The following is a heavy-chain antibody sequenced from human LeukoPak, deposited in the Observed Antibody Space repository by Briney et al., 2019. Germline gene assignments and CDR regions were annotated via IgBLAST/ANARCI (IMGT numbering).Heavy chain of an antibody. D-gene: IGHD5-18*01. CDR2: ISSSGIST. CDR1: GFTFSSYA. CDR3: AKAPANYVDTAMGTFDY. Sequence: PGGSLRLSCAASGFTFSSYAMNWVRQAPGKGLEWVSAISSSGISTYYADSVKGRFTISRDNSTNTLYLQMNSLRAEDTAVYYCAKAPANYVDTAMGTFDYWGQGTLVTVSS. V-gene: IGHV3-23*01. J-gene: IGHJ4*02.